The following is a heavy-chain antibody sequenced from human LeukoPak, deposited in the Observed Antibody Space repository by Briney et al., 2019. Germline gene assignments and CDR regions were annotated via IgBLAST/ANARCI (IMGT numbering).Heavy chain of an antibody. V-gene: IGHV3-64*01. CDR2: IGGNGANT. D-gene: IGHD6-6*01. CDR3: ARWSGVYDC. Sequence: PGGSLRLSCTASGFTLSNYGMHWVRQAPGKGLEYVSAIGGNGANTYYANSVWGRFTISRDTSKNTLYLQMGSLRAEDMAVYFCARWSGVYDCWGQGALVTVSS. J-gene: IGHJ4*02. CDR1: GFTLSNYG.